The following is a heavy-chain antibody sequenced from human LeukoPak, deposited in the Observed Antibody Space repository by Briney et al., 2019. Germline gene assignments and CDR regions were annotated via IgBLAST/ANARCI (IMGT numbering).Heavy chain of an antibody. CDR2: IWYDGSNK. CDR1: GFTFSSYG. Sequence: GGSLRLSCAASGFTFSSYGMHWVRQAPGKGLEWVAVIWYDGSNKYYADSVKGRFTISRDNSKNTLYLQMNSLRAEDTAVFYCASSTEGAFDFWGQGTMVTVSS. D-gene: IGHD2-2*01. V-gene: IGHV3-33*01. J-gene: IGHJ3*01. CDR3: ASSTEGAFDF.